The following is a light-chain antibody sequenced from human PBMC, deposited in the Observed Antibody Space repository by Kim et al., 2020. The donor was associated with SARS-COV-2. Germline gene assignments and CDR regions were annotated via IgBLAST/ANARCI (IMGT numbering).Light chain of an antibody. J-gene: IGKJ2*03. CDR2: GAS. CDR3: QQYGSSPRS. Sequence: LAPGEGATLYCRASESVSSSYLAWYQQKPGQAPRLLIYGASSRATGIPDRFSGSGSGTDFTLTISRLEPEDFAVYYCQQYGSSPRSFGQGTKLEI. CDR1: ESVSSSY. V-gene: IGKV3-20*01.